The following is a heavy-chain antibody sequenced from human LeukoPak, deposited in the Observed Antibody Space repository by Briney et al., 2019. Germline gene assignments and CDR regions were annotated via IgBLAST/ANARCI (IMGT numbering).Heavy chain of an antibody. V-gene: IGHV4-4*07. CDR3: ARYGSGSYPPYNWFDP. Sequence: PSETLSLTCTVSGGSISNYWSWIRQPAGKGLEWIGRIYSSGSTNYNPSLKSRVTMSVDTSKNQFSLKLSSVTAADTAVYYCARYGSGSYPPYNWFDPWGQGTLVTVSS. CDR1: GGSISNY. CDR2: IYSSGST. J-gene: IGHJ5*02. D-gene: IGHD3-10*01.